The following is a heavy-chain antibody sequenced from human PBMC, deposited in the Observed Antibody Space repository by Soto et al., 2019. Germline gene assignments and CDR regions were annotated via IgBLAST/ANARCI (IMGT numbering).Heavy chain of an antibody. CDR1: GFTFSSYA. D-gene: IGHD4-17*01. V-gene: IGHV3-30*04. CDR2: ISYDGRVK. J-gene: IGHJ4*02. CDR3: ARSRVNYGDYTGPVGFEY. Sequence: QVQLVESGGGVVQPGRSLRLSCAASGFTFSSYAMHWVRQAPGKGLEWVAVISYDGRVKDYADSVKGRFTISRDNSKNTVYLQKNSLRAEDTGLYYCARSRVNYGDYTGPVGFEYWGQGTLVAVSS.